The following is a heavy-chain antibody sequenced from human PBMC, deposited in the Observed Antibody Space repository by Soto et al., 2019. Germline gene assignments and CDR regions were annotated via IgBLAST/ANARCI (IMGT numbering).Heavy chain of an antibody. Sequence: QVQLVQSGAEVKKPGASVKVSCKASGYTFTGYYMHWVRQAPGQGLEWMGWINPNSGGTNYAQKFQGWVTMTGDTSIGTAYVELSRLRSDDTAVYYCARLMDYGDYDGNYYYGMDVWGQGTTVTVSS. D-gene: IGHD4-17*01. CDR3: ARLMDYGDYDGNYYYGMDV. CDR2: INPNSGGT. V-gene: IGHV1-2*04. CDR1: GYTFTGYY. J-gene: IGHJ6*02.